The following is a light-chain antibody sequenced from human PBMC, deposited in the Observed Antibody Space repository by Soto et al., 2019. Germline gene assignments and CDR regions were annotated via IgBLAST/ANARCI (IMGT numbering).Light chain of an antibody. CDR1: SSNIGAGYD. CDR2: GNS. Sequence: QSVLTQPPSVSGAPGQRVTISCTGSSSNIGAGYDVHWYQQLPGTAPKLLIYGNSNRSSGVPDRFSGSKSGTSASLAIPGIQAEDEADYYCQSYDSSLSGHVVFGGGTKLTVL. J-gene: IGLJ2*01. V-gene: IGLV1-40*01. CDR3: QSYDSSLSGHVV.